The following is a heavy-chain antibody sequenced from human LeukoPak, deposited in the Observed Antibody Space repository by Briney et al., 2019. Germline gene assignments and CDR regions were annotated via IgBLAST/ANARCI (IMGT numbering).Heavy chain of an antibody. D-gene: IGHD4-11*01. CDR1: GFTFRSYW. Sequence: GRSLRLSCVGSGFTFRSYWMTSVRQPPGKGLEWVANIKQDGHEKNYVDSVKGRFTISRDNAENSLSLQMNSLRAEDTAVYYCARVPGNYGGAFDIWGQGTMVTVSS. V-gene: IGHV3-7*03. CDR2: IKQDGHEK. CDR3: ARVPGNYGGAFDI. J-gene: IGHJ3*02.